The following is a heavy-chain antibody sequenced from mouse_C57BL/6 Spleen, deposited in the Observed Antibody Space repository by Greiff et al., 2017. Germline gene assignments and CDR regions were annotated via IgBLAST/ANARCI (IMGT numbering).Heavy chain of an antibody. D-gene: IGHD2-3*01. CDR2: IYPRSGNT. Sequence: QVQLQQSGAELARPGASVTLSCKASGYTFTSYGISWVKQRTGQGLEWIGEIYPRSGNTYYNEKFKGKAKLTADKSSSTAYMELRSLTSEDSAVYFCASVIYDGSYYAMDYWGQGTSVTVSS. V-gene: IGHV1-81*01. CDR3: ASVIYDGSYYAMDY. J-gene: IGHJ4*01. CDR1: GYTFTSYG.